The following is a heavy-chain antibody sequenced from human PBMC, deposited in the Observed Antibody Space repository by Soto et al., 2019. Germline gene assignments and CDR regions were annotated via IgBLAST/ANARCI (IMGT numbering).Heavy chain of an antibody. CDR3: ATLGLGVSCPPYFDH. V-gene: IGHV1-69*01. Sequence: QLVQSGSEVKKPGSSVKVSCQASGGTFSGYVVTWVRQAPGQGLEWMGEFVPLFGTTNYAQRFSGRITITAEESTGTAYMELRTLSSDDTAVYYCATLGLGVSCPPYFDHCGHRALVTVSS. J-gene: IGHJ4*01. CDR1: GGTFSGYV. D-gene: IGHD2-2*01. CDR2: FVPLFGTT.